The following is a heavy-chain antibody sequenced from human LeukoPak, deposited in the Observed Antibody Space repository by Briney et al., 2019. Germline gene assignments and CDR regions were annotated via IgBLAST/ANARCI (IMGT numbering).Heavy chain of an antibody. V-gene: IGHV3-30*03. CDR3: AREAAWGNWYFDL. Sequence: GGSLRLSCAASGFTFSRHGMHWVRQAPGKGLEWVAVIGDTGRAKYYADSVEGRFTASRDNSKNTLYLEMNSLRYDDTALYYCAREAAWGNWYFDLWGRGTPVTVSS. CDR2: IGDTGRAK. CDR1: GFTFSRHG. J-gene: IGHJ2*01. D-gene: IGHD3-16*01.